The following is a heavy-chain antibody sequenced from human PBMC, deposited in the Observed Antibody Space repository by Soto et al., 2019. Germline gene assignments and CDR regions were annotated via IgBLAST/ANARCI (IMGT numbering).Heavy chain of an antibody. CDR3: AREGDMKFHSDSSDEPGY. D-gene: IGHD3-22*01. Sequence: QVQLVQSGAEVKEPGSSVKVSCKASGGTFSSFVISWVRQAPGQGLEWMGRIIPSIGIINYAQKFQGRVTITADTSTITAYMELSTLRSDDTAVYYCAREGDMKFHSDSSDEPGYWGQGTLVTVSS. V-gene: IGHV1-69*04. CDR1: GGTFSSFV. J-gene: IGHJ4*02. CDR2: IIPSIGII.